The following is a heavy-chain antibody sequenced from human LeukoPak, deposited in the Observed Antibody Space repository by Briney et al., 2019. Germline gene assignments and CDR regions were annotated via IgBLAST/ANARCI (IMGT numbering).Heavy chain of an antibody. CDR3: ARLTHYDILTGQGQGSVWFYP. Sequence: ASVKVSCKASGYTFTSYGISWVRQAPGQGLEWMGWISAYNGNTNYAQKLQGRVTMTTDTSTSRAYMELRSLRSDDTAVYYCARLTHYDILTGQGQGSVWFYPWGQGTLVTVSS. CDR2: ISAYNGNT. CDR1: GYTFTSYG. D-gene: IGHD3-9*01. J-gene: IGHJ5*02. V-gene: IGHV1-18*01.